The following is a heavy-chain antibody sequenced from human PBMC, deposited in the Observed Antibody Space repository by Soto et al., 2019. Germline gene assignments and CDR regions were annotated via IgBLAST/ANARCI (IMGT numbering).Heavy chain of an antibody. CDR2: ISYDGSNT. V-gene: IGHV3-30-3*01. J-gene: IGHJ4*02. Sequence: QVQLVESGGGVVQPGRSLRLSCAASGFTFSSYVMHWVRQSPGKGLEWVAVISYDGSNTYYADSVKGRFTISRDNSENTLYLQMNSLRAEDTAVYSCARGDCRGVNCYFRGYYFNSWGQGTLVTVFS. CDR3: ARGDCRGVNCYFRGYYFNS. D-gene: IGHD2-15*01. CDR1: GFTFSSYV.